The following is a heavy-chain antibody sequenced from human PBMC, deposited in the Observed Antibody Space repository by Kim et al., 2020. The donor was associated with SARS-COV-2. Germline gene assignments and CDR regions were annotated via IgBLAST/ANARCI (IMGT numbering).Heavy chain of an antibody. V-gene: IGHV3-7*01. J-gene: IGHJ4*02. D-gene: IGHD3-22*01. CDR3: ATILYYYDSSAY. Sequence: YDVDSVKGRFTISRDNAKNSLYLQMNSLRAEDTAVYYCATILYYYDSSAYWGQGTLVTVSS.